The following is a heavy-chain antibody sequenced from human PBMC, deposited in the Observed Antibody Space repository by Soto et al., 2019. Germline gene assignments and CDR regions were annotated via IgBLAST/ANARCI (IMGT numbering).Heavy chain of an antibody. Sequence: QVQLVESGGGVVQPGRSLRLSCAASGFTFSSYGMHWVRQAPGKGLEWVAIISYGGSKQYYADSVKGRFTISRDNSKNTLYLQMNSLRAEDTAVYYCAKALGELSPESYDHWGQGVLVTVSS. CDR3: AKALGELSPESYDH. D-gene: IGHD3-16*02. V-gene: IGHV3-30*18. CDR2: ISYGGSKQ. J-gene: IGHJ4*02. CDR1: GFTFSSYG.